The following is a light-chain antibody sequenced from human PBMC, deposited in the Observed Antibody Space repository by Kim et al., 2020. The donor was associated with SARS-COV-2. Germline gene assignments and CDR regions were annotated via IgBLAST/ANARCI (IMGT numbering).Light chain of an antibody. CDR1: SGSIASNY. Sequence: NFMLTQPHSVSESPGKTVTISCTGSSGSIASNYVQWYQQRPGSAPTTVIYENNQRPSGVPDRFSGSIDSSSNSASLTISGLKTEDEADYYCQSYDNNNQVLGGGTQLTVL. J-gene: IGLJ3*02. CDR3: QSYDNNNQV. V-gene: IGLV6-57*02. CDR2: ENN.